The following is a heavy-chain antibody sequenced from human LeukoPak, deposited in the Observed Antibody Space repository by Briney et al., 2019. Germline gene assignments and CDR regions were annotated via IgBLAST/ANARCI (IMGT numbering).Heavy chain of an antibody. D-gene: IGHD3-22*01. CDR2: IYYSGST. V-gene: IGHV4-34*09. CDR1: GGSFSGYY. J-gene: IGHJ4*02. CDR3: ARTYDSSGYYLDY. Sequence: SETLSLTCAVYGGSFSGYYWSWIRQPPGKGLEWIGYIYYSGSTYYNPSLKSRVTISVDTSKNQFSLKLSSVTAADTAVYYCARTYDSSGYYLDYWGQGTLVTVSS.